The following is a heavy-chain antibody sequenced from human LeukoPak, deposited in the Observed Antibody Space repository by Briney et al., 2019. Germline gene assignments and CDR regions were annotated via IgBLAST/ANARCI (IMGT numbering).Heavy chain of an antibody. CDR2: IYSGGST. J-gene: IGHJ4*02. CDR3: ARTQRGWYRWGYFDY. Sequence: PGGSLRLSCAASGFTVSSNYMSWVRQAPGKGLEWVSVIYSGGSTYYADSVKGRFTISRDNSKNTLYLQMNSLRAEDTAVYYCARTQRGWYRWGYFDYWGQGTLVTVSS. V-gene: IGHV3-53*01. CDR1: GFTVSSNY. D-gene: IGHD6-19*01.